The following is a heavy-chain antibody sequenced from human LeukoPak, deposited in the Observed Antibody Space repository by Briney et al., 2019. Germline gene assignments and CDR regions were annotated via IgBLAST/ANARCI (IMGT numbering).Heavy chain of an antibody. J-gene: IGHJ5*02. CDR1: GGSIRSSSYY. Sequence: SETLSLTCSVSGGSIRSSSYYWAWIRQPPGEGLEWIGSIYSSGFTSYKPSLKSRLTISVDTSKNQFSLKLSSVTAADTAVYYCASSSWREVRGVMLVWFDPWGQGTLVTVSS. V-gene: IGHV4-39*01. CDR3: ASSSWREVRGVMLVWFDP. CDR2: IYSSGFT. D-gene: IGHD3-10*01.